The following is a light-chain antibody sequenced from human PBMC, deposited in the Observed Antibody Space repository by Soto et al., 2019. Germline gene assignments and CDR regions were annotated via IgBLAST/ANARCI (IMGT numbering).Light chain of an antibody. CDR2: EVS. CDR1: SSDVGGYNY. V-gene: IGLV2-14*01. J-gene: IGLJ3*02. Sequence: QSALNQPASVSGSPGQSITISCTGTSSDVGGYNYVSWYQQHPGKAPKLMIYEVSNRPSGVSNRFSGSKSGNTASLTISGLQAEDEADYYCSSYTSSRVFGGGTKLTVL. CDR3: SSYTSSRV.